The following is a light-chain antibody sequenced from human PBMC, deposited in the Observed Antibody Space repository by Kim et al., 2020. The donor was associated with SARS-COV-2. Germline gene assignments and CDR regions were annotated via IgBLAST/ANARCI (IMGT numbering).Light chain of an antibody. Sequence: DIQMTQSPSTLSASVGDRVTITCRASQTISNWLAWYQHKPGKAPKLLIYKTSTLESGVPLRFSGSGSGTEFTLTISSLQPDDFATYYCQQYNTFSFIFGQGTKLEI. CDR3: QQYNTFSFI. CDR1: QTISNW. J-gene: IGKJ2*01. CDR2: KTS. V-gene: IGKV1-5*03.